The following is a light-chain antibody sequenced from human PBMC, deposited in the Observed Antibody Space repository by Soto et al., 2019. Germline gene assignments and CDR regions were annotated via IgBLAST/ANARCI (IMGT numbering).Light chain of an antibody. CDR3: QQSYITPYT. V-gene: IGKV1-39*01. CDR2: SAS. CDR1: QGIRTD. Sequence: DLQMAQSPSSLSASLGDRVTITCRASQGIRTDLNWYQQKPWKAPNLLIYSASSLQSGIPSRFSGSGCGTDFTLTISGLQPEDFATYYGQQSYITPYTFGQGTKLELK. J-gene: IGKJ2*01.